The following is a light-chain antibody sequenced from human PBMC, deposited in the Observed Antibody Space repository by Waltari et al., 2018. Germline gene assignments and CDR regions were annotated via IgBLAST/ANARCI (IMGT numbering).Light chain of an antibody. CDR1: QSVRSY. V-gene: IGKV3-11*01. Sequence: EIVLTQSPATLSLSPGERATLSCRASQSVRSYLAWYQQKPGQAPRLLIYDTSTRASGTPARFSGSGSGTDFSLSISSLEPEDFAVYYCQQRHNWPLTFGGGTKVEIK. CDR3: QQRHNWPLT. J-gene: IGKJ4*01. CDR2: DTS.